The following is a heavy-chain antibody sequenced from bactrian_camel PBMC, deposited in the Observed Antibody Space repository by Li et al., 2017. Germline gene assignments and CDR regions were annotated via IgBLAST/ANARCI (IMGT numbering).Heavy chain of an antibody. J-gene: IGHJ4*01. Sequence: HVQLVESGGGLVQPGGSLRLSCAASGFTDSIYYMSWVRQAPGRGLEWVSSITSEGSNVYYADSVKGRFAISRDNAKNTLHLQLNSLKTEDTAMYYCAKDWEGVVLGQGTQVTVS. CDR2: ITSEGSNV. CDR1: GFTDSIYY. V-gene: IGHV3-2*01. D-gene: IGHD1*01.